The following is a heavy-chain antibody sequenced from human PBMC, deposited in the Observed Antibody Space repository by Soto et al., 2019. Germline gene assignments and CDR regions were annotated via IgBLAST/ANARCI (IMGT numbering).Heavy chain of an antibody. J-gene: IGHJ4*02. D-gene: IGHD3-9*01. Sequence: ASVKVSCKASGYTFTSYGISWVRQATGQGLEWMGGIIPIFGTANYAQKFQGRVTITADESTSTAYMELSSLRSEDTAVYYCAFGLTGLTWSSVFDYWGQGTLVTVSS. CDR2: IIPIFGTA. CDR1: GYTFTSYG. V-gene: IGHV1-69*13. CDR3: AFGLTGLTWSSVFDY.